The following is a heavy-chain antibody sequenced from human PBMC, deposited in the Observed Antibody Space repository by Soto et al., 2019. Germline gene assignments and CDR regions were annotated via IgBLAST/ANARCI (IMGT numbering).Heavy chain of an antibody. Sequence: ASVKVSCKASGYTFTGYYMHWVRQAPGQGLEWMGWINPNSGGINYAQKFQGRVTMTRDTSISTAYMELSRLRSDDTAVYYCARAAFRDGPYYDFWSGYHSMDVWGQGTTVTVS. CDR1: GYTFTGYY. J-gene: IGHJ6*02. CDR2: INPNSGGI. D-gene: IGHD3-3*01. CDR3: ARAAFRDGPYYDFWSGYHSMDV. V-gene: IGHV1-2*02.